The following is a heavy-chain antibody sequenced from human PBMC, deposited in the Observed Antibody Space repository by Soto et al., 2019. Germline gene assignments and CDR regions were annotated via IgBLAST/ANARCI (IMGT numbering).Heavy chain of an antibody. Sequence: LYLTCTVSYGSISVSNVFWGWVRQPPGKGLEWIGNIDYSWTAYFNPSLGTRVTFPVDTSKNQFSLTLYSVTAADTAVYYCARTTGRHLDFWGQGTLVTVSS. CDR2: IDYSWTA. V-gene: IGHV4-39*01. CDR3: ARTTGRHLDF. CDR1: YGSISVSNVF. J-gene: IGHJ4*02. D-gene: IGHD4-4*01.